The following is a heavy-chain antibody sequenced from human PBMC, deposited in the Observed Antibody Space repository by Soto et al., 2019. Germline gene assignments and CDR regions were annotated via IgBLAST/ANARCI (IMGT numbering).Heavy chain of an antibody. D-gene: IGHD2-15*01. CDR1: GFTFTNAW. V-gene: IGHV3-15*01. J-gene: IGHJ6*02. CDR2: IKSKVDGGTT. CDR3: TIVLVVTHNHQNCGMDV. Sequence: EVQLVESGGGLVKPGGSLRLSCAASGFTFTNAWMNWVRQAPGRGLEWIGRIKSKVDGGTTEYAAPVKVRFYISRDESTKTLDLQMKSLKTEITGVYFCTIVLVVTHNHQNCGMDVWGQGTTVTVSS.